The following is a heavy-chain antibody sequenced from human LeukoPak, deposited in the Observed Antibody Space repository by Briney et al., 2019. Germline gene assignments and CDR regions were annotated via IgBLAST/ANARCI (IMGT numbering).Heavy chain of an antibody. CDR3: ARFFVSLVPGPTGLLNDY. Sequence: GRSLRLSCAASGFTFDDYAMHWVRQAPGKGLEWVSGISWNSGSIGYADSVKGRFTVSRDNANNSLHLQMNSLRAEDTAVYYCARFFVSLVPGPTGLLNDYWGQGTLVTVSS. CDR2: ISWNSGSI. V-gene: IGHV3-9*01. CDR1: GFTFDDYA. J-gene: IGHJ4*02. D-gene: IGHD2-2*01.